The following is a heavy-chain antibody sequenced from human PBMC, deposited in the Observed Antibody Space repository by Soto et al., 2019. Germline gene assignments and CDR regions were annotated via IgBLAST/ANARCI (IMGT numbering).Heavy chain of an antibody. Sequence: GGSLRLSCAASGFTFSSYALSWVRQAPGKGLEWVSAISGSGDNTYYTDSVKGRFTISRDNSKNTLYLQMNSLRAEDTAVYYCAKSRDGNWFDPWGQGTLVTVSS. J-gene: IGHJ5*02. D-gene: IGHD3-10*01. CDR2: ISGSGDNT. CDR3: AKSRDGNWFDP. CDR1: GFTFSSYA. V-gene: IGHV3-23*01.